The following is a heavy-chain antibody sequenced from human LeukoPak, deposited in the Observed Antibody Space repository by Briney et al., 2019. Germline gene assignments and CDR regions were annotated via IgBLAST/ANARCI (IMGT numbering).Heavy chain of an antibody. Sequence: ASVKVSCKASGYTITGYYMHWVRQAPGQGLEWMGWINPNSGGTNYAQKFQGRVTMTRDTSISTAYMELSRLRSDDTAVYYCARSRTGSGFLFDYWGQGTLVTVSS. CDR3: ARSRTGSGFLFDY. V-gene: IGHV1-2*02. J-gene: IGHJ4*02. CDR2: INPNSGGT. CDR1: GYTITGYY. D-gene: IGHD3-10*01.